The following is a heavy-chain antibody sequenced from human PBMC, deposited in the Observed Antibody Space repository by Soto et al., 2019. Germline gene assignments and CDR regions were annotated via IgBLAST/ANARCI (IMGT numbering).Heavy chain of an antibody. CDR2: ISAYNGNT. CDR3: ARDFVGYSSGWYVY. V-gene: IGHV1-18*01. D-gene: IGHD6-19*01. Sequence: ASVKVSCKASGYTFTSYGISWLRQAPGQGLEWMGWISAYNGNTNYAQKFQGRVTMTTDTSTSTAYVELRSLRSDDTAVYYCARDFVGYSSGWYVYWGQGTLVTVSS. J-gene: IGHJ4*02. CDR1: GYTFTSYG.